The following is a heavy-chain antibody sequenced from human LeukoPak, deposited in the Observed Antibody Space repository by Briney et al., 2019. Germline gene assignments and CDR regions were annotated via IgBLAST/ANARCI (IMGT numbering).Heavy chain of an antibody. CDR1: GFTFSRYW. J-gene: IGHJ4*02. CDR3: ARESFAARWD. Sequence: GGSLRLSCAASGFTFSRYWMSWVRQAPGKGLEWVANIKQDGSEKDCVDSVKGRFTIFRDNAKNSLYLQMNSLTAEDTAVYYCARESFAARWDWGQGTLVTVSS. V-gene: IGHV3-7*01. D-gene: IGHD6-6*01. CDR2: IKQDGSEK.